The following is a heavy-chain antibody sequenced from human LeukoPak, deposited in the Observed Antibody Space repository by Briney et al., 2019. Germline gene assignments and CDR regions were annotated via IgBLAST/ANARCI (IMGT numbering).Heavy chain of an antibody. CDR2: IIPIFGTP. CDR1: GYGFRSYG. V-gene: IGHV1-69*13. CDR3: ARQGYTNNLGGYFGDKDDGFDL. D-gene: IGHD3-9*01. Sequence: SVKVSCKASGYGFRSYGISWLRQAPGQGLEWMGRIIPIFGTPDYAQKFQGRVTITADESTSTAYMELSRLRFEDTAVYYCARQGYTNNLGGYFGDKDDGFDLWGQGTMVTVSS. J-gene: IGHJ3*01.